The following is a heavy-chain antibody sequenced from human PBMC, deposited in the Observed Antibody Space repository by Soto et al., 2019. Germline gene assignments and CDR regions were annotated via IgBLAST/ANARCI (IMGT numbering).Heavy chain of an antibody. J-gene: IGHJ5*02. CDR2: ISISSSTI. CDR3: ARDTDRGSHNWFDP. CDR1: GFTFSAYS. D-gene: IGHD6-6*01. Sequence: VQLVESGGGLVQPGGSLRLSCAASGFTFSAYSMNWVRQAPGKGLEWLSYISISSSTIYYADSVKGRFTISRDNAQNSLYLHMNSLRDEDTAVYYCARDTDRGSHNWFDPWGQGTLVTVSS. V-gene: IGHV3-48*02.